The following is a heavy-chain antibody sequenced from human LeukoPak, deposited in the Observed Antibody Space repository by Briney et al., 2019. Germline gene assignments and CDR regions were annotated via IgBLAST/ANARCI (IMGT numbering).Heavy chain of an antibody. V-gene: IGHV3-23*01. CDR3: ARDSSGNFDY. J-gene: IGHJ4*02. CDR1: GFTFSSYA. CDR2: ISGSGGST. D-gene: IGHD3-22*01. Sequence: GGSLRLSCAASGFTFSSYAMSWVRQAPGKGLEWVSAISGSGGSTYYADSVKGRFTISRDNAKNSLYLQMNSLRAEDTALYYCARDSSGNFDYWGQGTLVTVSS.